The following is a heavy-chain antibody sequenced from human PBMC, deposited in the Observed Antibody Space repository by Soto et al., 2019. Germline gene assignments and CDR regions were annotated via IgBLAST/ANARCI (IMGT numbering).Heavy chain of an antibody. V-gene: IGHV4-34*01. CDR2: INHSGST. CDR3: ARTARYYYYGMDV. CDR1: GGSFSGYY. Sequence: SETLSLTCAVYGGSFSGYYWSWIRQPPGKGLEWIGEINHSGSTNYNPSLKSRVTISVDTSKNQFSLKLSSVTAADTAVYYCARTARYYYYGMDVWGQGTTVTVS. J-gene: IGHJ6*02.